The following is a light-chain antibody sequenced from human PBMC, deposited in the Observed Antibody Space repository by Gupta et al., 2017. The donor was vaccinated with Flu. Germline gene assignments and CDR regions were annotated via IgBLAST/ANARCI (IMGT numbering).Light chain of an antibody. CDR2: SAS. CDR1: QGIGND. CDR3: RQDYNYPLT. Sequence: PSSLSASVGERVTITCRASQGIGNDLGWYQQKPGKVPKLLIYSASSLQSGVPSRFSASGSGTDFTLTITSLQPEDFATYYCRQDYNYPLTFGHGTKVDI. J-gene: IGKJ3*01. V-gene: IGKV1-6*01.